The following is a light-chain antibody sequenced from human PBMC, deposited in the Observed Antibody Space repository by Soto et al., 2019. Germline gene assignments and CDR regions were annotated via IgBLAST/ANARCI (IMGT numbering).Light chain of an antibody. V-gene: IGKV3-11*01. CDR1: QSVSSY. CDR2: DAD. J-gene: IGKJ5*01. CDR3: QQRSNWPLIT. Sequence: EIVLTQSPATLSLSPGERATLSCRASQSVSSYLAWYQQKPGQAPTLLIYDADNRDTGIPARFSGSGSGTDFTLTISSLEPEDFAVYYCQQRSNWPLITFGQGTRLEI.